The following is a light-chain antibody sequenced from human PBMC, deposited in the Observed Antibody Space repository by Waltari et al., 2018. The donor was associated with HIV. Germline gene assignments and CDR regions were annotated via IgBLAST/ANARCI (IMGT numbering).Light chain of an antibody. CDR1: SSDIGLYNF. J-gene: IGLJ2*01. Sequence: QSALTQPPSASGSPGQSVTISCAGTSSDIGLYNFVSWYQHHPGKAPKLMISEVSRRPAGVPDRCSCSKSGNTASLTVSGLQAEDEAAYYCFSYAGNNYLLFGGGTKLTVL. V-gene: IGLV2-8*01. CDR2: EVS. CDR3: FSYAGNNYLL.